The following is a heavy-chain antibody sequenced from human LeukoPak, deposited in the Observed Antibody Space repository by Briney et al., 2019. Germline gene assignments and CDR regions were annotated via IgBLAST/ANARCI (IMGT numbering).Heavy chain of an antibody. J-gene: IGHJ4*02. Sequence: PGGSLRLSCAASGFTFSSYGMHWVRQAPGKGLEWVAVISYDRSNKYYADSVKGRFTISRDNSKNTLYLQMNSLRAEDTAVYYCAKGIVATIGLVRDWGQGTLVTVSS. D-gene: IGHD5-12*01. V-gene: IGHV3-30*18. CDR2: ISYDRSNK. CDR3: AKGIVATIGLVRD. CDR1: GFTFSSYG.